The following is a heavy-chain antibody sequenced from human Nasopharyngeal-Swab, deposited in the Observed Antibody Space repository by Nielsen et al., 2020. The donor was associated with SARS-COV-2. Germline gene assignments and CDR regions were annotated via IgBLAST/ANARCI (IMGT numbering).Heavy chain of an antibody. V-gene: IGHV3-23*01. CDR3: ATWMTAHFDY. D-gene: IGHD5-18*01. Sequence: GESLKISCAASGFTFSTYAMTWVRQAPGKGLEWVSTIDAGGGNTWYADSVKGRFTVSRDNSRNTAYLQIKSLRVEDAAVYYCATWMTAHFDYWGQGTLVT. J-gene: IGHJ4*02. CDR2: IDAGGGNT. CDR1: GFTFSTYA.